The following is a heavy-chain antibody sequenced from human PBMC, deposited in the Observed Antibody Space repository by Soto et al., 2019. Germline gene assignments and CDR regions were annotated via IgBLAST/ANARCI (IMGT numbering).Heavy chain of an antibody. V-gene: IGHV1-24*01. CDR2: FDPEDGET. CDR1: GYTLTELS. D-gene: IGHD1-1*01. J-gene: IGHJ6*03. Sequence: GASVKVSCKVSGYTLTELSMHWVRQAPGKGLEWMGGFDPEDGETIYAQKFQGRVTMTEDTSTSTAYMELRSLRSDDTAVYYCARVSTVAGTYYYYYMDVWGKGTTVTVSS. CDR3: ARVSTVAGTYYYYYMDV.